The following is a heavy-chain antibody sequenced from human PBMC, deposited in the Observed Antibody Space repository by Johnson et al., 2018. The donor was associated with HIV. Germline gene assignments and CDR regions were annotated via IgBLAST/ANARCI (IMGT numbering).Heavy chain of an antibody. D-gene: IGHD5-18*01. J-gene: IGHJ3*02. CDR3: ARLPSGYSRDAFDI. CDR1: GFTFDDYA. V-gene: IGHV3-23*04. CDR2: ISGSGGST. Sequence: MLLVESGGGLVQPGRSLRLSCAASGFTFDDYAMHWVRQAPGKGLEWVSAISGSGGSTYYADSAKGRFTISRDNSKNTLYLQMNSLRAEDTALYYCARLPSGYSRDAFDIWGQGTMVTVSS.